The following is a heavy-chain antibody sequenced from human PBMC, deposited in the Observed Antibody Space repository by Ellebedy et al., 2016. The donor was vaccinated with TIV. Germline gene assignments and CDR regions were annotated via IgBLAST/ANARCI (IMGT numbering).Heavy chain of an antibody. D-gene: IGHD6-13*01. CDR1: GFTFSSYG. Sequence: GESLKISXAASGFTFSSYGMHWVRQAPGKGLEWVAVISYDGSNKYYADSVKGRFTISRDNSKNTLYLQMNSLRAEDTAVYYCAKRVGRAAAGTRDAFDIWGQGTMVTVSS. CDR2: ISYDGSNK. CDR3: AKRVGRAAAGTRDAFDI. V-gene: IGHV3-30*18. J-gene: IGHJ3*02.